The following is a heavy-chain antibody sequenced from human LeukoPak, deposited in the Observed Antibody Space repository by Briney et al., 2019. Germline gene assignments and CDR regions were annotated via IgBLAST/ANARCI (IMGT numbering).Heavy chain of an antibody. V-gene: IGHV4-39*02. Sequence: SETLSLTCTVSGDSMTSSRYYWNWILQSPMKGLEWVGGISYRGTTYYNPSLKSRLTISIDTSKNHFSVQLNSVTAADTALYYCARLDYSSSSGLRVFDYWGPGTLVTVSS. CDR3: ARLDYSSSSGLRVFDY. CDR2: ISYRGTT. D-gene: IGHD6-6*01. J-gene: IGHJ4*02. CDR1: GDSMTSSRYY.